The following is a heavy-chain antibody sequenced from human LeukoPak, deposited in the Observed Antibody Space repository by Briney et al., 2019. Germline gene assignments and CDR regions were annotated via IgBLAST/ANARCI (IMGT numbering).Heavy chain of an antibody. V-gene: IGHV1-2*07. J-gene: IGHJ5*02. CDR3: AREGGSSYGYAYH. Sequence: ASVKVSCKASRYTFTSYYIHWVRQAPGQGLEWMGWINPHSGDTNYAHKFQGRVTMTRDTSISIAYMELSSLKSDDTAVYYCAREGGSSYGYAYHWGQGTLVTVSS. CDR1: RYTFTSYY. D-gene: IGHD5-18*01. CDR2: INPHSGDT.